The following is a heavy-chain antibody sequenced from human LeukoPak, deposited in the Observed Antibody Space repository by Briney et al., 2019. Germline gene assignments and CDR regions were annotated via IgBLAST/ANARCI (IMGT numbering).Heavy chain of an antibody. CDR1: GFTFNNFA. J-gene: IGHJ4*02. CDR3: ARGRRAQLRYFDWSLNPTSKYYFDY. Sequence: GSLRLSCAASGFTFNNFALSWVRQTPGMGLGWVSGISGGGGSTYYADSVKGRFTISRDNSRSTLDLQMNSLRAEDTAVYYCARGRRAQLRYFDWSLNPTSKYYFDYWGQGTLVTVSS. D-gene: IGHD3-9*01. V-gene: IGHV3-23*01. CDR2: ISGGGGST.